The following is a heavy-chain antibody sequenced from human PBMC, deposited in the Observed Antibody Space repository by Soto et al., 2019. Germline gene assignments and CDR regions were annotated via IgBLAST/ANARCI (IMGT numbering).Heavy chain of an antibody. V-gene: IGHV3-30-3*01. CDR1: GFTFSSYA. Sequence: GGSLRLSCAASGFTFSSYAMHWVRQAPGKGLEWVAVISYDGSNKYYADSVKGRFTISRDNSKNTLYLQMNSLRAEDTAVYYCATGRSRDAYNWALDYWGQGTLVIFSS. J-gene: IGHJ4*02. D-gene: IGHD1-1*01. CDR2: ISYDGSNK. CDR3: ATGRSRDAYNWALDY.